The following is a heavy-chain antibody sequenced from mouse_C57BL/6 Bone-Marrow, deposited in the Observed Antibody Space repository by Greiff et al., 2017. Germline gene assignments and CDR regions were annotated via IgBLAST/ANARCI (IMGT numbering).Heavy chain of an antibody. CDR2: ISGGGGNT. V-gene: IGHV5-9*01. J-gene: IGHJ1*03. D-gene: IGHD1-1*01. CDR3: SRQVTTVLATKYFDV. CDR1: GFTFSSYT. Sequence: EVQLVESGGGLVTPGGSLTLSCAASGFTFSSYTMSWVRQTPEKRLQWVAAISGGGGNTYYPDSVKGRFTISRDNDKNILYLQMSSLRSEDTALYYCSRQVTTVLATKYFDVWGTGTTVTVSS.